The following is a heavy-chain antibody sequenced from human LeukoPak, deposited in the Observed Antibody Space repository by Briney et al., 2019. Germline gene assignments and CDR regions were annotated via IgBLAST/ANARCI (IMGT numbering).Heavy chain of an antibody. CDR1: GFTVSSSH. D-gene: IGHD2/OR15-2a*01. CDR2: TYSGGNT. J-gene: IGHJ4*02. Sequence: PRGSLRLSCAASGFTVSSSHMTWVRQTPGKGLVWVSVTYSGGNTDYADSVKGRFTISRDNSRNTLYLQMSSLRVEDTAIYYCARGRDYFPIDYWGQGTFVIVSS. V-gene: IGHV3-53*01. CDR3: ARGRDYFPIDY.